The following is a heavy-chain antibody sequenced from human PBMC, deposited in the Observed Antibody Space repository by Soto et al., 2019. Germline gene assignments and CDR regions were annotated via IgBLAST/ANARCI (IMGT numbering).Heavy chain of an antibody. CDR2: INHSGGST. D-gene: IGHD4-17*01. CDR3: ARDSHDYGDYGSSNPYYYYYGMDV. Sequence: QVQLVQSGAEVKKPGASVKVSCKASGYTFTSYYMHWVRQAPGQGLEWMGIINHSGGSTSYAQKFQGRVTMTRDTSTSTVYMELSSLRSEDTAVYYCARDSHDYGDYGSSNPYYYYYGMDVWGQGTTVTVSS. CDR1: GYTFTSYY. J-gene: IGHJ6*02. V-gene: IGHV1-46*01.